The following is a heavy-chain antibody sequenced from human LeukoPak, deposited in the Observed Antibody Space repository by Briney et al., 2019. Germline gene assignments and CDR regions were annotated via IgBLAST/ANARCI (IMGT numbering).Heavy chain of an antibody. V-gene: IGHV1-46*01. J-gene: IGHJ6*02. CDR2: INPSGGST. D-gene: IGHD3-3*01. CDR3: AREFRSADPYYYYGMDV. CDR1: GYTFTSYY. Sequence: ASVKVSCKASGYTFTSYYMHWGRQAPGQGLEWMGIINPSGGSTSYAQKFQGRVTMTRDTSTSTVYMELSSLRSEDTAVYYCAREFRSADPYYYYGMDVWGQGTTVTVSS.